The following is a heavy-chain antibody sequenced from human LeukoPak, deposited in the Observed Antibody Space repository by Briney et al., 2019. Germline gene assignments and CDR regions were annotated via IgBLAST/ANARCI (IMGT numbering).Heavy chain of an antibody. Sequence: GASVKVSCKASGGTFSSYGISWVRQAPGQGLEWMGRIIPIFGTANYAQNFQGRVTITTDESTTTAYMELSSLRSEDTAVYHCAREVVYYYDSSGYYYYFDYWGQGTLVTVSS. CDR1: GGTFSSYG. CDR3: AREVVYYYDSSGYYYYFDY. J-gene: IGHJ4*02. D-gene: IGHD3-22*01. V-gene: IGHV1-69*05. CDR2: IIPIFGTA.